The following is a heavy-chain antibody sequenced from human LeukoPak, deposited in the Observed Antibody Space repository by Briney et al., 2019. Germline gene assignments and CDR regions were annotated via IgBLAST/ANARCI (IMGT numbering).Heavy chain of an antibody. CDR1: GGSVNSTSYY. Sequence: SETLSLTCTVSGGSVNSTSYYWGWIRQAPGKGLEWIGYIFYSGSTNYNPSLKSRVTISVDTSKNQFSLKLSSVTAADTAVYYCARVYYSNSYDYWYFDLWGRGTLVTVSS. D-gene: IGHD6-13*01. J-gene: IGHJ2*01. CDR3: ARVYYSNSYDYWYFDL. V-gene: IGHV4-61*01. CDR2: IFYSGST.